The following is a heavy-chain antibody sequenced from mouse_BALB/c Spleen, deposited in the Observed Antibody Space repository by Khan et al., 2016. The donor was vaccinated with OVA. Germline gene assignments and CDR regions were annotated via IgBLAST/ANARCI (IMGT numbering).Heavy chain of an antibody. J-gene: IGHJ3*01. CDR2: MIYSGHT. Sequence: EVQLQESGPSLVKPSQTLSLICSVTGDSITSGYGNWIRKLPGNKLEFMGYMIYSGHTYYNPSLISRITITRHTTKNQYYLQLNSVATDDTATYYCASSTYKYAFLYWGRGTLVSVSS. V-gene: IGHV3-8*02. D-gene: IGHD2-14*01. CDR1: GDSITSGY. CDR3: ASSTYKYAFLY.